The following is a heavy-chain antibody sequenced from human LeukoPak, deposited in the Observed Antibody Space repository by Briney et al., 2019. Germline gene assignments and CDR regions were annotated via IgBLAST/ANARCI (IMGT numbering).Heavy chain of an antibody. J-gene: IGHJ4*02. V-gene: IGHV1-18*01. D-gene: IGHD2-15*01. Sequence: ALVKVSCKASGYTFTSYGISWVRQAPGQGLEWMGWISAYNGNTNYAQKLQGRVTMTTDTSTSTAYMELRSLRSDDTAVYYCARVPYYCSGGSCYFDYWGQGTLVTVSS. CDR3: ARVPYYCSGGSCYFDY. CDR2: ISAYNGNT. CDR1: GYTFTSYG.